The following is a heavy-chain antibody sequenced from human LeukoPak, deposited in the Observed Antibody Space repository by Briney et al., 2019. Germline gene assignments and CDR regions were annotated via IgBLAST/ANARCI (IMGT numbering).Heavy chain of an antibody. D-gene: IGHD1-7*01. CDR1: GFTFSSYS. V-gene: IGHV3-48*04. J-gene: IGHJ6*03. CDR3: ARVGLELLYYYYMDV. CDR2: ISSSSSTI. Sequence: GGSLRLSCAASGFTFSSYSMNWVRQAPGKGLEWVSYISSSSSTIYYADSVKGRFTISRDNAKNSLYLQMNSLRAEDTAVYYCARVGLELLYYYYMDVWGKGTTVTVSS.